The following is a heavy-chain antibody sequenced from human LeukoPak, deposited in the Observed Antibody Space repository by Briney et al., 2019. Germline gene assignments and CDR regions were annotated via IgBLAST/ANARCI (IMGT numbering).Heavy chain of an antibody. CDR3: AKGPRQLMGYDY. CDR2: ISGSGGST. V-gene: IGHV3-23*01. J-gene: IGHJ4*02. D-gene: IGHD6-6*01. CDR1: GFTFSSYA. Sequence: GGSLRLSCAASGFTFSSYAMSWVRQAPGKGLEWVSGISGSGGSTYYADSVKGRFTISRDNSKNTLYLQMNSLRAEDTAVYYCAKGPRQLMGYDYWGQGTLVTVSS.